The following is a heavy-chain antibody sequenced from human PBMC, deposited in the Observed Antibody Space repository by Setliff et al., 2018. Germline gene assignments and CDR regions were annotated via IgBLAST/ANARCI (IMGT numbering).Heavy chain of an antibody. CDR3: ATRAVGITVALNRPLDH. J-gene: IGHJ4*02. Sequence: PGGSLRLSCSASGFTFSSYAMTWVRQAPGKGLEWVSTISVSGSSTYYADSVKGRFTISRDNSMNTVYLQMNSLRADDTAVYYCATRAVGITVALNRPLDHWGQGTLVTVSS. CDR2: ISVSGSST. D-gene: IGHD6-19*01. V-gene: IGHV3-23*01. CDR1: GFTFSSYA.